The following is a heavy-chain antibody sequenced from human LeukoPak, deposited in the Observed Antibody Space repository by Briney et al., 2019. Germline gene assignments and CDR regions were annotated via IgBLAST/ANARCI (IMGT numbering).Heavy chain of an antibody. CDR2: INGSGGRT. CDR1: GFTFSSYE. CDR3: AKIRSDYYDSSGYRYYFDY. V-gene: IGHV3-23*01. Sequence: GGSLRLSCAASGFTFSSYEMNWVRQAPGKGLEWVSDINGSGGRTNYADSVKGRFTISRDNSKNTLYLQMNSLRAEDTAVYYCAKIRSDYYDSSGYRYYFDYWGQGTLVTVSS. J-gene: IGHJ4*02. D-gene: IGHD3-22*01.